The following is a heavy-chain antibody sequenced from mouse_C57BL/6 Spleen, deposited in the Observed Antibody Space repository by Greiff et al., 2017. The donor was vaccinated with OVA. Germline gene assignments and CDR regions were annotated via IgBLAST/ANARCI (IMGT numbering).Heavy chain of an antibody. CDR1: GYTFTSYW. CDR3: ARSDHFYYFDY. J-gene: IGHJ2*01. V-gene: IGHV1-69*01. CDR2: IYPSDSYT. Sequence: VQLQQPGAELVMPGASVKLSCKASGYTFTSYWMHWVKQRPGQGLEWIGEIYPSDSYTNYNQKFKGKSTLTVDKSSSTAYMQLSSLPSEDSAVYYCARSDHFYYFDYWGQGTTLTVSS.